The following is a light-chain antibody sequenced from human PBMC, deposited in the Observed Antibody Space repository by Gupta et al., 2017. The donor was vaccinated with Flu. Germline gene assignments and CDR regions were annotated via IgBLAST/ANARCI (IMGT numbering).Light chain of an antibody. CDR2: DAS. V-gene: IGKV3-11*01. CDR3: QKRSNAPGYT. CDR1: QSVGTY. Sequence: EIVLTQSPATLSLSPGERATLSCRASQSVGTYLAWYQQRPGQTPRLLIYDASNRATGIPARSSRSGSGTDSTLTISMLDPVDFAVYYCQKRSNAPGYTFGQGTRLEIK. J-gene: IGKJ2*01.